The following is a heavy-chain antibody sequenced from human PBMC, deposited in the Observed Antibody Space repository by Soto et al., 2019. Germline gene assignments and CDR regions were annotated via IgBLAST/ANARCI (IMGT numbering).Heavy chain of an antibody. CDR2: ISGSGGRT. CDR3: AATYNTWNHYYFDF. Sequence: EVQLLESGGGLVQPGGSLRLSCAASGFTFSNYAMSWVRQAPGKGLEWVSSISGSGGRTYYADSVKGRFTISRDNSKNTLFLQMNSLRAEDTAVYYCAATYNTWNHYYFDFWGQGTLVTVSS. CDR1: GFTFSNYA. J-gene: IGHJ4*02. D-gene: IGHD1-20*01. V-gene: IGHV3-23*01.